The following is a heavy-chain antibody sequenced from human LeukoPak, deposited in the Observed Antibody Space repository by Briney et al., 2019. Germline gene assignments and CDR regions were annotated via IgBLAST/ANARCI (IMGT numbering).Heavy chain of an antibody. J-gene: IGHJ6*02. D-gene: IGHD1-14*01. CDR1: GFTFSSYA. CDR2: INHSGST. V-gene: IGHV4-34*01. Sequence: GSLRLSCAASGFTFSSYAMSWVRQPPGKGLEWIGEINHSGSTNYNPSLKSRVTISVDTSKNQFSLKLSSVTAADTAVYYCARGPPGLYGMDVWGQGTTVTVSS. CDR3: ARGPPGLYGMDV.